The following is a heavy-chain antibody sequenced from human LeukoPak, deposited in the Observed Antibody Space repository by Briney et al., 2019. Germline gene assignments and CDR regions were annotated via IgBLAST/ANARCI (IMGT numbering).Heavy chain of an antibody. CDR2: INPYSGGT. J-gene: IGHJ4*02. D-gene: IGHD1-14*01. V-gene: IGHV1-2*02. CDR1: GYTFTGYY. Sequence: ASVKVSCKASGYTFTGYYIHWVRQAPGQGLEWMGWINPYSGGTNYAQKFQGRVTMTRDTSISTAYMDPSRLRSDDTAVYFCARDVSRIGINDYWGQGTLVTVSS. CDR3: ARDVSRIGINDY.